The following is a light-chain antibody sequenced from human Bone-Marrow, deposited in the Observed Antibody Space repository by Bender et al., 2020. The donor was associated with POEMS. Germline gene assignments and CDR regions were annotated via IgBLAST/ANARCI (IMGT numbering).Light chain of an antibody. V-gene: IGLV1-44*01. CDR2: TNN. Sequence: QSVLTQPPSASGTPGQWVTISCSGSSSNSGSNTVNWYQQFPGTAPRLLIYTNNERPSGVPDRFSGSKSGTSASLAITGLQSDDEAIYFCVAWDASLNGWVFGGGTKLTVL. CDR3: VAWDASLNGWV. CDR1: SSNSGSNT. J-gene: IGLJ3*02.